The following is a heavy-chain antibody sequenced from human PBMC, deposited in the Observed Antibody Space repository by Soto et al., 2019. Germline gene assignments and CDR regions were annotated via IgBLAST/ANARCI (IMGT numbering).Heavy chain of an antibody. V-gene: IGHV3-30*18. CDR2: ISYDGSNK. Sequence: ESGGGVVQPGRSLRLSCAASGFTFSSYGMHWVRQAPGKGLEWVAVISYDGSNKYYADSVKGRFTISRDNSKNTLYLQMNSLRAEDTAVYYCAKESGSSWYTRLFDYWGQGTLVTVSS. D-gene: IGHD6-13*01. J-gene: IGHJ4*02. CDR3: AKESGSSWYTRLFDY. CDR1: GFTFSSYG.